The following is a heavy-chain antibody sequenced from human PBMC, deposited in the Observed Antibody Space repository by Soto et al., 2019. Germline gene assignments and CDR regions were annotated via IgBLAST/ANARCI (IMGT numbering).Heavy chain of an antibody. Sequence: SETLSLTCSVSGGSITSYYWTWIRQPPGKGLEWIGYISNSGSTNYSPSLKSRVTISSDTSNNQFSLKLRSVTAADTAVYYCARVLADYYDSSGNVGVSNGLDVWGQGXTVTVYS. CDR2: ISNSGST. CDR1: GGSITSYY. D-gene: IGHD3-22*01. V-gene: IGHV4-59*01. CDR3: ARVLADYYDSSGNVGVSNGLDV. J-gene: IGHJ6*02.